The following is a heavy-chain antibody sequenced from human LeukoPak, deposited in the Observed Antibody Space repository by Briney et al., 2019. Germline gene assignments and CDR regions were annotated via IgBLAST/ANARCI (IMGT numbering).Heavy chain of an antibody. CDR1: GFTFSSYG. J-gene: IGHJ4*02. D-gene: IGHD1-26*01. Sequence: GGSLRLSCAASGFTFSSYGMHWVRQAPGKALEWVAVISYDASNKYYADSVKGRFTISRDNSKNTQYLHMNSLRGEDTAVYYCAKGVGSTESYFDYWGQGTLVTV. V-gene: IGHV3-30*18. CDR3: AKGVGSTESYFDY. CDR2: ISYDASNK.